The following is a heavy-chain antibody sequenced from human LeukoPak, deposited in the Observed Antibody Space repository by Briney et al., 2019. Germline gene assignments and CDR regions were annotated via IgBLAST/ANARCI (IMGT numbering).Heavy chain of an antibody. CDR2: ISAYNGNT. Sequence: GASVKVSCKASGYTFTSYGISWVRQAPGQGLEWMGWISAYNGNTNYAQKLQGRVTTTTDTSTSTAYMELRSLRSDDTAVYYRARVPRVYVWGSYRSPYYFGYWGQGTLVTVSS. D-gene: IGHD3-16*02. CDR3: ARVPRVYVWGSYRSPYYFGY. V-gene: IGHV1-18*01. J-gene: IGHJ4*02. CDR1: GYTFTSYG.